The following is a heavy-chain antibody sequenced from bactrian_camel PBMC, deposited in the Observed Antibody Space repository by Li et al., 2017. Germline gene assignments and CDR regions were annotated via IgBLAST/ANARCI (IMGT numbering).Heavy chain of an antibody. CDR3: AVWLGGGKYCDGDYWQVDFDY. J-gene: IGHJ6*01. V-gene: IGHV3S1*01. CDR2: IDRSGRT. CDR1: GYTSSSYC. D-gene: IGHD5*01. Sequence: VQLVESGGGSVQAGGSRRLSCVTSGYTSSSYCVAWVRQASGKEREGVVAIDRSGRTTYEDSVKGRFTISQDNQKITVYLQMDSLKVEDTAMYYCAVWLGGGKYCDGDYWQVDFDYWGQGTQVTVS.